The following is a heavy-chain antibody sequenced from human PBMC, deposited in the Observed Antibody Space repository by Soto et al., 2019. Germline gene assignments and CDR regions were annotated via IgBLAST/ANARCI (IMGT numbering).Heavy chain of an antibody. V-gene: IGHV3-74*01. Sequence: EVQLVESGGGLVQPGGSLRLSCAASGLTFSSYWMHWVRQAPGKGLVWVSRINSDGSSTSYADSVKGRFTISRDNAKNTVYLQMNSLRAEDTAVYYCARTSLVVPAATREDYWGQGTLVTVSS. CDR3: ARTSLVVPAATREDY. CDR1: GLTFSSYW. D-gene: IGHD2-15*01. J-gene: IGHJ4*02. CDR2: INSDGSST.